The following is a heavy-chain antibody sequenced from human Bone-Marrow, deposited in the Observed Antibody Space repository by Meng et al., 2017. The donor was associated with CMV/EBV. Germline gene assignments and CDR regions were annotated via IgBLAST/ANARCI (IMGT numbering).Heavy chain of an antibody. Sequence: GGSLRLSCAASGFTFSSYAMHWVRQAPGKGLEWVAVISYDGSNKYYADSVKGRFTISRDNSKNTLYLQMNSLRAEDTAVYYCHRGYYYHRRAFDIWGQGTRVTGSS. V-gene: IGHV3-30*04. D-gene: IGHD3-22*01. CDR2: ISYDGSNK. J-gene: IGHJ3*02. CDR1: GFTFSSYA. CDR3: HRGYYYHRRAFDI.